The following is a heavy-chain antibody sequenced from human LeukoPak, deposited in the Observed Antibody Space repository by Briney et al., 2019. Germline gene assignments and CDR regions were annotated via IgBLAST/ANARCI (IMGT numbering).Heavy chain of an antibody. CDR2: IYTSGST. CDR3: ARDRGYCTNTSCYNYYYYMDV. J-gene: IGHJ6*03. V-gene: IGHV4-61*02. Sequence: SETLSLTCTVSGGSISSGSYSWSWIRQPAGKGLEWIGRIYTSGSTNYNPSLKSRVTMSVDTSKNQFSLKLSSVTAADTAVYYCARDRGYCTNTSCYNYYYYMDVWGKGTTVTVSS. CDR1: GGSISSGSYS. D-gene: IGHD2-2*01.